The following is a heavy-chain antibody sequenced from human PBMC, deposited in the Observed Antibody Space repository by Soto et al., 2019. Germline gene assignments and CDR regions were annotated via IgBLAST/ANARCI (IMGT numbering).Heavy chain of an antibody. CDR1: GFTFSSYA. D-gene: IGHD2-2*01. CDR2: ISGSGGST. CDR3: AKAVEEYCSSTSCLYYYYYYMDV. V-gene: IGHV3-23*01. Sequence: EVQLLESGGGLVQPGGSLRLSCAASGFTFSSYAMSWVRQAPGKGLEWVSAISGSGGSTYYADSVKGRFTISRDNSKNTLYLQMNSLRAEDTAVYYCAKAVEEYCSSTSCLYYYYYYMDVCGKGTTVTVSS. J-gene: IGHJ6*03.